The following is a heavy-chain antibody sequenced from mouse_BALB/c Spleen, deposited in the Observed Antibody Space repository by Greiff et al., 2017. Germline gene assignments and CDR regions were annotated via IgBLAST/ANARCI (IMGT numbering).Heavy chain of an antibody. CDR3: ARRGWEYYFDY. J-gene: IGHJ2*01. V-gene: IGHV5-12-2*01. Sequence: DVMLVESGGGLVQPGGSLKLSCAASGFTFSSYTMSWVRQTPEKRLEWVAYISNGGGSTYYPDTVKGRFTISRDNAKNTLYLQMSSLKSEDTAMYYCARRGWEYYFDYWGQGTTLTVSS. CDR2: ISNGGGST. CDR1: GFTFSSYT. D-gene: IGHD4-1*01.